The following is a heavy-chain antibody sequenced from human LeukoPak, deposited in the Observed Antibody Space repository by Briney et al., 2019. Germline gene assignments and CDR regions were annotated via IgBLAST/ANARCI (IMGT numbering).Heavy chain of an antibody. J-gene: IGHJ5*02. V-gene: IGHV3-33*01. CDR1: GFTFSNYG. Sequence: GGSLRLSCGASGFTFSNYGMHWVRQAPGKGLEWVAVIWYDGSNKYYADSVKGRFTISRDNSKNTMYLQMNSLRAEDTAVYYCARDGYSSSSGADWFDPWGQGTLVTASS. D-gene: IGHD6-13*01. CDR2: IWYDGSNK. CDR3: ARDGYSSSSGADWFDP.